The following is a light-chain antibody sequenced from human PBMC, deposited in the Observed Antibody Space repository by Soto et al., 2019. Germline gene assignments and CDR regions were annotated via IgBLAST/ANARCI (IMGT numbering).Light chain of an antibody. CDR3: QQYGSSLFT. V-gene: IGKV3-20*01. J-gene: IGKJ3*01. CDR1: QSVSSSY. CDR2: GAS. Sequence: EIVLTQSPGTLSLSPGERATVSCRPSQSVSSSYLAWYQQKPGQAPRLLIYGASSRATGIPDRFSGSGSGTDFTLTISRLEPEDFAVYYCQQYGSSLFTFGPGTKVDIK.